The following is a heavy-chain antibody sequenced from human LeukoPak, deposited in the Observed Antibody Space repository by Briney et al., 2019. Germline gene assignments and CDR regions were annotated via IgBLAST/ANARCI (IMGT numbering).Heavy chain of an antibody. V-gene: IGHV4-59*01. Sequence: KPSETLSLTCTVSGGSISSYYWSWIRQPPGKGLEWIGYIYYSGSTNYNPSLKSRVTISVDTSKNQFSLKLSFVTAADTAVYYCASRYYDFWSGYYPFQHWGQGTLVTVSS. CDR3: ASRYYDFWSGYYPFQH. CDR1: GGSISSYY. J-gene: IGHJ1*01. CDR2: IYYSGST. D-gene: IGHD3-3*01.